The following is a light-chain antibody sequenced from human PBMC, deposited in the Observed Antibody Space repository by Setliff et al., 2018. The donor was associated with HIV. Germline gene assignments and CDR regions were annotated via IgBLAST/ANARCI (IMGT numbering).Light chain of an antibody. CDR2: EVN. CDR3: CSYARSTPFAVV. Sequence: QSALAQPASVSGSPGQSITISCTGTSRDVGNYNLVSWYQQHPGKAPKLIIFEVNKRPSGVSNRFSGSKSGNTASLTIFGLQAEDEADYYCCSYARSTPFAVVFGGGTKVTVL. J-gene: IGLJ2*01. CDR1: SRDVGNYNL. V-gene: IGLV2-23*02.